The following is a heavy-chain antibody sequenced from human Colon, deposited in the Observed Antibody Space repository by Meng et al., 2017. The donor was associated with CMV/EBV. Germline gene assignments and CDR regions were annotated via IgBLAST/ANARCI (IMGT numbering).Heavy chain of an antibody. D-gene: IGHD3-16*01. Sequence: GESLTISCAASGFIYSSYWMTWVRQAPGKGLEWVANIRQDGSEQEYADSVKGRFTISRDNAKNSLYLQMNSLRAEDTAVYDCARGLDYFDWWGQGTPVTVSS. CDR2: IRQDGSEQ. J-gene: IGHJ4*02. V-gene: IGHV3-7*01. CDR1: GFIYSSYW. CDR3: ARGLDYFDW.